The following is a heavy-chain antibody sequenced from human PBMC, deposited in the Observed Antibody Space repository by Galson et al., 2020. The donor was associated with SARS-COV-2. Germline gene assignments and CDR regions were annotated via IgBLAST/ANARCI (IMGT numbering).Heavy chain of an antibody. CDR2: IWYDGSNK. D-gene: IGHD5-12*01. Sequence: GESLKLSCAASGFTYSSHGMHWVRQAPGTGLEWVAVIWYDGSNKYYADSVKGQFTISRDNSKNTLYLQMNSLGAEDTAVYYCATTYSVYAPFDYWGQGTLVTVSS. J-gene: IGHJ4*02. CDR1: GFTYSSHG. V-gene: IGHV3-33*01. CDR3: ATTYSVYAPFDY.